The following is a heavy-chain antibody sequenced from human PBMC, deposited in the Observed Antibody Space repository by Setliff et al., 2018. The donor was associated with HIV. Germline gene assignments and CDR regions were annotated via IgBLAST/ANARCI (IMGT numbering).Heavy chain of an antibody. CDR2: IIPMPGTT. D-gene: IGHD2-8*01. V-gene: IGHV1-69*05. J-gene: IGHJ4*02. Sequence: GASVKVSCKASGGTFRNYALSWVRQAPGQGLEWMGGIIPMPGTTNYAHNFQGRLTITTDQIMSTAYMELTSLRSEDTAVYYCASGSGYCNKGDCYIGVHRTPDKYYFDSWGQGTLVTVSS. CDR3: ASGSGYCNKGDCYIGVHRTPDKYYFDS. CDR1: GGTFRNYA.